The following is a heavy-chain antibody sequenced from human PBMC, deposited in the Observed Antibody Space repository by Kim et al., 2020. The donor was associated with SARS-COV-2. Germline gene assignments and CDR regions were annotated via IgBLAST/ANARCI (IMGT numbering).Heavy chain of an antibody. J-gene: IGHJ4*02. CDR1: GDSMSNFY. V-gene: IGHV4-4*07. CDR2: IYSSGTT. D-gene: IGHD2-2*01. Sequence: SETLSLTCTVSGDSMSNFYWSWIRQPAGRGLEWIGHIYSSGTTKYYPSLKSRVTVSLDTSKNQFSLKMSSVTAADTAVYFCARDRSSWYFDYWGQGILVTVSS. CDR3: ARDRSSWYFDY.